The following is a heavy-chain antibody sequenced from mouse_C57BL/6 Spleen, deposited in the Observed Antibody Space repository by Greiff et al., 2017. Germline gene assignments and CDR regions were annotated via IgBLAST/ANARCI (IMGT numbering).Heavy chain of an antibody. D-gene: IGHD2-2*01. J-gene: IGHJ2*01. CDR1: GSTFTSYW. CDR3: ARYRGVRDD. V-gene: IGHV1-50*01. Sequence: QVQLQQPGAELVKPGASVKLSCKASGSTFTSYWMPWVKQRPGQGLEWIGEIDPSDSYTNYNQKFKGKATLTVDTSSSTAYMQLSSLTSEDTAVYYCARYRGVRDDWGKGTTLTVSS. CDR2: IDPSDSYT.